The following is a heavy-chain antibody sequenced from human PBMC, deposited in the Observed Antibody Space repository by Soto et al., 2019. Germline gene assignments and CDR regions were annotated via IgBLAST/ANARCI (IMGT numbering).Heavy chain of an antibody. CDR3: ARSSGRGSHGPDHYGMDV. CDR2: ISAYNGYT. D-gene: IGHD3-10*01. CDR1: GYTFSTYG. V-gene: IGHV1-18*01. Sequence: QLQLVQSGAEVKKPGASVQVSCKASGYTFSTYGFNWVRQAPGQGLEWMGWISAYNGYTSYAQKFQGRVTMTTDTSTSTAYMDMRSLRFDDTAVYYCARSSGRGSHGPDHYGMDVGGQGTTVTFSS. J-gene: IGHJ6*02.